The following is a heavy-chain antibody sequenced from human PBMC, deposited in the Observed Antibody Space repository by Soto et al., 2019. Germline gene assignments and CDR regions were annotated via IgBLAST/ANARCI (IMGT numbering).Heavy chain of an antibody. CDR2: IYYSGST. V-gene: IGHV4-59*01. Sequence: PSETLSLTCTVSGGSISSYYWSWIRQPPGKGLEWIGYIYYSGSTNYNPSLKSRVTISVDTSKNQFSLKLSSVTAADTAVYYCARVGASYYHPHGMDVWGQGTTVTVS. CDR1: GGSISSYY. J-gene: IGHJ6*02. CDR3: ARVGASYYHPHGMDV. D-gene: IGHD3-10*01.